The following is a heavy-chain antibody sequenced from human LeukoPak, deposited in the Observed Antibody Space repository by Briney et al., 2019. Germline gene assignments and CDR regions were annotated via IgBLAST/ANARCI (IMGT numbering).Heavy chain of an antibody. V-gene: IGHV1-69*05. J-gene: IGHJ4*02. Sequence: SVKVSCKASGGTFSSYAISWVRQAPGQGLEWMGGIIPIFGTANYAQKFQGRVTITTDESTSTAYMELSSLRSEDTAVYYCARSATKLEYSSGGTDTLAFDYWGQGTLVTVSS. CDR3: ARSATKLEYSSGGTDTLAFDY. D-gene: IGHD6-19*01. CDR2: IIPIFGTA. CDR1: GGTFSSYA.